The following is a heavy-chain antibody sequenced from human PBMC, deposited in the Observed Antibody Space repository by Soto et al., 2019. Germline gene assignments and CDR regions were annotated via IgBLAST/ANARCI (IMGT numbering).Heavy chain of an antibody. Sequence: GGSLRLSCAASGFAFSTYVMNWVRQAPGKGLEWVSYINSGSSLIYYADSVRGRFTISRDNAKNLLYLQMDSLRAEDTAVYFCARTIVGATVRFDYWGQGTQVTVSS. V-gene: IGHV3-48*01. CDR3: ARTIVGATVRFDY. J-gene: IGHJ4*02. D-gene: IGHD1-26*01. CDR2: INSGSSLI. CDR1: GFAFSTYV.